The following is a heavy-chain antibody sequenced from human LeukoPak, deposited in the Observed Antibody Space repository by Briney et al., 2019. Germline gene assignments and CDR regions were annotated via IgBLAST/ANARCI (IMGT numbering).Heavy chain of an antibody. CDR3: ARLKAVAGTAYYFDY. V-gene: IGHV3-23*01. D-gene: IGHD6-19*01. Sequence: GGSLRLSCAASGFTFSNYGLSWVRQAPGKGLEWVSGITGSGGSTYYADSVKGRFTISRDNSKNTLYLQMNSLRAEDTAVYYCARLKAVAGTAYYFDYWGQGTLVTVSS. J-gene: IGHJ4*02. CDR1: GFTFSNYG. CDR2: ITGSGGST.